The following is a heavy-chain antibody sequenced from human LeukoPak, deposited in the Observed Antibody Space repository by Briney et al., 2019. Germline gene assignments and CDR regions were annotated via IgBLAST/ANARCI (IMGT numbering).Heavy chain of an antibody. CDR1: GGSISSYY. CDR3: ARQSGSYTRYYYYGMDV. V-gene: IGHV4-59*01. J-gene: IGHJ6*02. CDR2: IYYSGST. Sequence: SETLSLTCTVSGGSISSYYWSWIRQPPGKGLEWIGYIYYSGSTNYNPSLKSRVTISVDTSKNQFSLKLSSVTAADTAVYYCARQSGSYTRYYYYGMDVWGQGTTVTVSS. D-gene: IGHD1-26*01.